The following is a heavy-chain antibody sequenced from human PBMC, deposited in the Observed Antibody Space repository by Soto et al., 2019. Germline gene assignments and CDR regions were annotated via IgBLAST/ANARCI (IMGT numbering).Heavy chain of an antibody. CDR1: GGSISSYY. D-gene: IGHD6-13*01. Sequence: QVQLQESGPGLVKPSETLSLTCTVSGGSISSYYWSWIRQPPGKGLEWIGYINYSGSTNYHPSLRSRVTISVDTSKNQFSLTLSSVTAADTALYYCARDRGLPRSSWFPGWFDPWGQGTLVTVSS. CDR2: INYSGST. V-gene: IGHV4-59*01. CDR3: ARDRGLPRSSWFPGWFDP. J-gene: IGHJ5*02.